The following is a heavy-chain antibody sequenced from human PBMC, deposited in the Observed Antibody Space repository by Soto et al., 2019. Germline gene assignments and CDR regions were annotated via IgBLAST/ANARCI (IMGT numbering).Heavy chain of an antibody. D-gene: IGHD6-19*01. CDR1: GFTFSSYG. Sequence: GGSLRLSCAASGFTFSSYGMHWVRQAPGKGLEWVAVIWYDGSNKYYADSVKGRFTISRDNSKNTLYLQMNSLRAEDTAVYYCATAGWDNWFDPWGQGTLVTSPQ. CDR3: ATAGWDNWFDP. CDR2: IWYDGSNK. J-gene: IGHJ5*02. V-gene: IGHV3-33*01.